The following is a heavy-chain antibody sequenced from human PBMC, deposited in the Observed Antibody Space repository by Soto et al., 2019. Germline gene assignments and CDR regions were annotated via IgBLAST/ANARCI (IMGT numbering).Heavy chain of an antibody. CDR2: ISCNSGDT. CDR1: GYSFIGHY. D-gene: IGHD1-26*01. J-gene: IGHJ4*02. V-gene: IGHV1-2*02. CDR3: GRGRNGELGIFH. Sequence: QVQLVQSGADVKKSGASVKVSCKASGYSFIGHYIHWVRHVPGQGREWMGEISCNSGDTKYAQKFHGRVTLTRDTSISTVYMEFRNLRPDDTAIYYCGRGRNGELGIFHWGQGTLVTV.